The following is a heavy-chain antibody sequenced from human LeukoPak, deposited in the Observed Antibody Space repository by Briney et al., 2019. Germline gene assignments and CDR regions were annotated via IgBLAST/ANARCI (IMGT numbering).Heavy chain of an antibody. Sequence: SETLSLTCTVSGVSIGSSSYYWGWIRQPPGKGLEWIGSVFRTGSTYYSASLKSRVSISVDTTKNHFALKVTSVTAADTAMYFCASDRIWFGESTNEYWGQGTLVTVSS. CDR2: VFRTGST. CDR1: GVSIGSSSYY. CDR3: ASDRIWFGESTNEY. V-gene: IGHV4-39*02. J-gene: IGHJ4*02. D-gene: IGHD3-10*01.